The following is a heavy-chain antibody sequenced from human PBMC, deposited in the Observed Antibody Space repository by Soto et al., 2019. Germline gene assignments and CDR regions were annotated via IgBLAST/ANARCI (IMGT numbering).Heavy chain of an antibody. CDR2: IYYSGST. CDR3: AREWYRSAYLDY. D-gene: IGHD6-19*01. Sequence: SETLSLTCTVSGGSVSSGSYYWSWIRQPPGKGLEWIGYIYYSGSTNYNPSLKSRVTIPVDTSKNQFSLKLSSVTAADTAVYYCAREWYRSAYLDYWGQGTLVTVSS. V-gene: IGHV4-61*01. CDR1: GGSVSSGSYY. J-gene: IGHJ4*02.